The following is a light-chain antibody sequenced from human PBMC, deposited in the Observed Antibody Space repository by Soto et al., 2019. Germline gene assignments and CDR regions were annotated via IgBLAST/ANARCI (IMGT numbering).Light chain of an antibody. CDR3: AAWDDSLSGRV. Sequence: QSVLTQPPSASGTPGQRVTISCSGSSANIGSNYVYWYQPLPGTAPKLLIYRNNQRPSGVPDRFSGSKSGTSASLAISGLRSAAEPDYYCAAWDDSLSGRVFGGGTKLTVL. V-gene: IGLV1-47*01. CDR1: SANIGSNY. CDR2: RNN. J-gene: IGLJ3*02.